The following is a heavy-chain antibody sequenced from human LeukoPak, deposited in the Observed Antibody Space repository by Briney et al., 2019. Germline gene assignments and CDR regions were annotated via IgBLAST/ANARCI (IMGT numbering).Heavy chain of an antibody. CDR1: GGSISSYY. CDR3: ARDGYSYGNGFDY. J-gene: IGHJ4*02. Sequence: SETLSLTCTVSGGSISSYYWGWIRQPPGKGLEWIGYNYYSGSTNYNPSLKSRVTISVDTSKNQFSLKLSSVTAADTAVYYCARDGYSYGNGFDYWGQGTLVTVSS. CDR2: NYYSGST. D-gene: IGHD5-18*01. V-gene: IGHV4-59*01.